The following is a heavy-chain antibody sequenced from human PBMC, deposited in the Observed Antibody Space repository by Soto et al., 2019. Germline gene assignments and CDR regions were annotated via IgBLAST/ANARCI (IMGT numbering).Heavy chain of an antibody. Sequence: QVQLPESGPELVKPSQTLSLTCTVSGASIRRTDYYWGWIRQAPGKGLEWIGYVYYTVSTYYNPSLMSRLTISVDTSKNQFSLKLTSGTAAETAVYYCVRTARQGAVAPHWFDRWGQGTQVTVSS. V-gene: IGHV4-30-4*01. CDR2: VYYTVST. D-gene: IGHD2-21*02. CDR3: VRTARQGAVAPHWFDR. CDR1: GASIRRTDYY. J-gene: IGHJ5*02.